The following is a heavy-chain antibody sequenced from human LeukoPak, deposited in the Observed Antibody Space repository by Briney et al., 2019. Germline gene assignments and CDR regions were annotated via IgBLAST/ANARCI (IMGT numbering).Heavy chain of an antibody. CDR3: ARDHGIAAAGNWFDP. CDR1: GGSISSYY. J-gene: IGHJ5*02. Sequence: SETLSLTCTVSGGSISSYYWSWIRQPAGGGLEWIGRIYTSGSTNYNPSLKSRVTMSVDTSKNQFSLKLSSVTAADTAVYYCARDHGIAAAGNWFDPWGQETLVTVSS. D-gene: IGHD6-13*01. CDR2: IYTSGST. V-gene: IGHV4-4*07.